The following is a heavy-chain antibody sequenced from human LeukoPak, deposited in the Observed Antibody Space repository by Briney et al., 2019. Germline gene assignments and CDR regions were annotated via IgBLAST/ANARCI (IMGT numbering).Heavy chain of an antibody. CDR1: GFTFNSYS. CDR2: INSGNSNI. V-gene: IGHV3-21*01. Sequence: PGGSLRLSCAASGFTFNSYSMNWVRQVPGKGLEWVSSINSGNSNIYYADSVRGRFTISRDNAKNLLYLQMNSLRAEDTAVYYCARGPYPDFWGHGTLVTVSS. CDR3: ARGPYPDF. J-gene: IGHJ4*01.